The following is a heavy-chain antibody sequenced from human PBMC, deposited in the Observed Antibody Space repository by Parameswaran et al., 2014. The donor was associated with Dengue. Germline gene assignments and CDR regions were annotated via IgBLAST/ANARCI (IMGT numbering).Heavy chain of an antibody. D-gene: IGHD2-15*01. CDR2: ISYDGSNK. V-gene: IGHV3-30*18. J-gene: IGHJ4*02. CDR3: AKDFTGYCSGGGCRFFDY. Sequence: VRQMPGKGLEWVALISYDGSNKYYADSVKGRFTISRDNSKNTLYLQMNSLRAEDTAIYYCAKDFTGYCSGGGCRFFDYWGQGTLVTVSS.